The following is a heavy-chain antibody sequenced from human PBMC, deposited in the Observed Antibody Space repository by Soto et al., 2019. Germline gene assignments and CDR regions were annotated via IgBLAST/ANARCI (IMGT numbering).Heavy chain of an antibody. J-gene: IGHJ6*02. D-gene: IGHD3-9*01. CDR2: IGGSGGST. CDR3: AREFLLRYFDWLSPYGYYGMDV. Sequence: GGSLRLSCAASGFTFSSYSMSWVRQAPGKGLEWVSAIGGSGGSTYYADSVKGRFTISRDNSKNTLYLQMNSLRAEDTAVYYCAREFLLRYFDWLSPYGYYGMDVWGQGTTVTVSS. V-gene: IGHV3-23*01. CDR1: GFTFSSYS.